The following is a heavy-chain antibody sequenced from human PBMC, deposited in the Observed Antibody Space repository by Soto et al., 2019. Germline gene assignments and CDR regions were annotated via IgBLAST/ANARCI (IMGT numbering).Heavy chain of an antibody. D-gene: IGHD2-15*01. CDR3: ARGSHDCSGGSCNPYYMDV. J-gene: IGHJ6*03. CDR2: INHSGST. Sequence: SETLSLTCAVYGGSFSGYYWSWIRQPPGKGLEWIGEINHSGSTNYNPSLKSRVTISVDTSKNQFSLKLSSVTAADTAVYYCARGSHDCSGGSCNPYYMDVWGKGTTVTVSS. CDR1: GGSFSGYY. V-gene: IGHV4-34*01.